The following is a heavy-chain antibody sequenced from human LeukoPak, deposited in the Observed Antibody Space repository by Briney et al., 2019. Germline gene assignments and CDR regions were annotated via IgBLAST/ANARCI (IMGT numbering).Heavy chain of an antibody. CDR3: ARHRSSWLIDY. Sequence: GGSLRLSCAASGFTFSSYGMHWVRQAPGKGLEWVAVIWYDGSNKYYADSVRGRFTISRDNSKNTLYLQMNSLRAEDTAVYYCARHRSSWLIDYWGQGTLVTVSS. CDR1: GFTFSSYG. J-gene: IGHJ4*02. V-gene: IGHV3-33*01. D-gene: IGHD6-6*01. CDR2: IWYDGSNK.